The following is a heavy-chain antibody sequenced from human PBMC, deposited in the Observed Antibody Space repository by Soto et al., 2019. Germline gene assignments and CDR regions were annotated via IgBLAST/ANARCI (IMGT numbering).Heavy chain of an antibody. Sequence: EVQLVESGGGLVQPGGSLRLSCAASGFTFNSHTMNWVRQAPGKGLEWLSYISDSSSTIYYADSVKGRFTISRDNAKNSLYLQMNSLRAEDTALYYCTRELGYWGQGTLVTVSA. CDR3: TRELGY. CDR1: GFTFNSHT. J-gene: IGHJ4*02. CDR2: ISDSSSTI. V-gene: IGHV3-48*04.